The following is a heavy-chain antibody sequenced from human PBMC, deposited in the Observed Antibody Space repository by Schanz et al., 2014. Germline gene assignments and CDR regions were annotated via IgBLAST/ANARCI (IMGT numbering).Heavy chain of an antibody. V-gene: IGHV4-4*02. D-gene: IGHD3-3*01. J-gene: IGHJ4*02. CDR2: IHYSGST. Sequence: QVQLQESGPGLVKPSGTLSLTCVVSGGSISSGVWWTWARQSPGKGLEWIGYIHYSGSTNYNPSHKSGVAISGDTSKNQFSLKVPSVPPADTAVYYCARGVLGSGYRQQYYFDHWGQGTLVTVSS. CDR1: GGSISSGVW. CDR3: ARGVLGSGYRQQYYFDH.